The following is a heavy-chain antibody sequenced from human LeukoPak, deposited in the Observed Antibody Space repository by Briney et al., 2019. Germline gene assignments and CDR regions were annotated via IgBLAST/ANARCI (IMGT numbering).Heavy chain of an antibody. J-gene: IGHJ4*02. CDR2: TNTVGST. Sequence: GGSLRLSCAASGFTVSSNYMSWVRQAPGKGLEWVSVTNTVGSTYYADSVKGRFTISRDNSKNTLYLQMNSLRAEDTAVFYCAKSRGYSDYDRFFDYWGQGTLVTVSS. CDR1: GFTVSSNY. D-gene: IGHD5-12*01. CDR3: AKSRGYSDYDRFFDY. V-gene: IGHV3-66*01.